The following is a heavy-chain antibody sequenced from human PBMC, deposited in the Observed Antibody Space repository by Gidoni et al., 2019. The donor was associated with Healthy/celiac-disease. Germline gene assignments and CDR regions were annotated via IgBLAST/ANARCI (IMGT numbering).Heavy chain of an antibody. D-gene: IGHD2-15*01. J-gene: IGHJ2*01. V-gene: IGHV1-69*06. CDR1: GGTFSSHA. CDR3: ARGGPVVVAATPERWYFDL. Sequence: QVQLVQSGAEVKKPGSSVKVSCKASGGTFSSHAISWVRQAPGQGHEWKGGIIPIFGTANDAQKFQGRVTITADKSTSTAYMELSSLRSEDTAVYYCARGGPVVVAATPERWYFDLWGRGTLVTVSS. CDR2: IIPIFGTA.